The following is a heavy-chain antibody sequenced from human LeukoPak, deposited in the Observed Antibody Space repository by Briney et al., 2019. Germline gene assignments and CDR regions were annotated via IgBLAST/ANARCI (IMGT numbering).Heavy chain of an antibody. Sequence: TSETLSLTCTVSGVSISSFYWSWIRQPPGKGLEWIGCIYYSGSTNYNPSLRSRVTMSVDTSKNQFSLKLSSVTAADTAVYYCARDFPGYSSSHGFDFWGQGTMVTVSS. CDR2: IYYSGST. D-gene: IGHD5-18*01. CDR1: GVSISSFY. J-gene: IGHJ3*01. CDR3: ARDFPGYSSSHGFDF. V-gene: IGHV4-59*01.